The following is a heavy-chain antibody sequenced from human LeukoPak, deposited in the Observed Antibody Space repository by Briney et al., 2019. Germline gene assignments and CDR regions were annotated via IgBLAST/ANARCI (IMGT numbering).Heavy chain of an antibody. V-gene: IGHV3-23*01. Sequence: GGSLRLSCAASGFTFSSYAMSWVRHAPGKGLVWVSAICGSGGSTYYADSVKGRFTISRDNSKNTLYLQMNSLRAEDTGVYYCAKGWFGELLSVDYWGQGTLVTVSS. CDR3: AKGWFGELLSVDY. J-gene: IGHJ4*02. CDR2: ICGSGGST. D-gene: IGHD3-10*01. CDR1: GFTFSSYA.